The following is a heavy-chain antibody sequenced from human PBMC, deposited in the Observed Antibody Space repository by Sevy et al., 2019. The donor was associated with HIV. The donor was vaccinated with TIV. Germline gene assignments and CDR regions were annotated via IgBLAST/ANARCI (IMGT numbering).Heavy chain of an antibody. CDR3: ASSPHYYDSSGYVDY. CDR2: ISSSGSTI. CDR1: GFTFSSYE. J-gene: IGHJ4*02. Sequence: GGSLRLSCAASGFTFSSYEMNWVRQAPGKGLEWVSYISSSGSTIYYADSVKGRFTISRDNAKNSLYLQMTSLRAEDTAVYYCASSPHYYDSSGYVDYWGQGTLVTVSS. V-gene: IGHV3-48*03. D-gene: IGHD3-22*01.